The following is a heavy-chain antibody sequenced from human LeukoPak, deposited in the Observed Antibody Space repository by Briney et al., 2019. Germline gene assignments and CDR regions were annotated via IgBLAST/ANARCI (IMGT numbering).Heavy chain of an antibody. Sequence: GGSLRLSCAASGFTFSSYSMNWVRQAPGKGLEWVSSISSSSSYIYYADSVKGRFTISRDNAKNSLYLQMNSLRAEDTAVYYCARSRPELSFLDIWGQGTMVTVSS. J-gene: IGHJ3*02. V-gene: IGHV3-21*04. CDR1: GFTFSSYS. CDR3: ARSRPELSFLDI. D-gene: IGHD3-16*02. CDR2: ISSSSSYI.